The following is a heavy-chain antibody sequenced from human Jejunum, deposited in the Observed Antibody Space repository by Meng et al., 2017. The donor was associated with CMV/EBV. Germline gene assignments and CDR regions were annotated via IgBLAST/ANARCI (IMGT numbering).Heavy chain of an antibody. V-gene: IGHV3-21*01. CDR1: GFSFSTSG. CDR2: INKDGTFI. Sequence: ASGFSFSTSGMTWVRQAPGKGLEWVSGINKDGTFIAYADSVKGRFIVSRDNARDSLYLQMSSLRVEDTALYYCTRTPAPVTGAFDFWGQGTMVTVSS. J-gene: IGHJ3*01. CDR3: TRTPAPVTGAFDF. D-gene: IGHD4-17*01.